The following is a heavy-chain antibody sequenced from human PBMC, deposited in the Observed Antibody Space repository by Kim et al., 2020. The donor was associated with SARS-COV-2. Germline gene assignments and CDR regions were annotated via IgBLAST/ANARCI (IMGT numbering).Heavy chain of an antibody. V-gene: IGHV4-59*01. CDR2: IYYSGST. J-gene: IGHJ4*02. CDR3: ATRYSSSWYDY. CDR1: GGSISSYY. Sequence: SETLSLTCTVSGGSISSYYWSWIRQPPGKGLEWIGDIYYSGSTNYNPSLKSRVTISVDTSKNMFSLKLSSVTAADTAVYYCATRYSSSWYDYWGQGTLFTVSS. D-gene: IGHD6-13*01.